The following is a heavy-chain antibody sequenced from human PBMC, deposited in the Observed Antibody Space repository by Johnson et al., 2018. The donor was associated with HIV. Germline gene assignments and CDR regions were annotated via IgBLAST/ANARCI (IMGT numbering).Heavy chain of an antibody. V-gene: IGHV3-30*09. CDR1: GFTFSTYA. CDR2: ISYDGSEK. CDR3: AKAIGDAFDI. J-gene: IGHJ3*02. Sequence: QVQLVESGGGVVQPGRSLRLSCAASGFTFSTYAMHWVRQAPGKGLEWVAVISYDGSEKHFADSVKGRFAISRDSSKNTLFLQMNSLRAEDTAVYYCAKAIGDAFDIWGQGTMVTVSS. D-gene: IGHD2/OR15-2a*01.